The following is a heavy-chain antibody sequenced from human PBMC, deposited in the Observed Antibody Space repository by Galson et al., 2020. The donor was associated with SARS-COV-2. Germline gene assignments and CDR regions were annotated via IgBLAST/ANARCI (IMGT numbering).Heavy chain of an antibody. Sequence: ASETLSLTCTVSGYSISSGYYWGWIRQPPGKGQEWIGSIYHSGSTYYNPSLKSRVTISVDTSKNQFSLKLSSVTAADTAVYYCARADSSGDYVLYYYYYYGMDVWCQGTTVTVSS. D-gene: IGHD4-17*01. V-gene: IGHV4-38-2*02. CDR2: IYHSGST. CDR3: ARADSSGDYVLYYYYYYGMDV. CDR1: GYSISSGYY. J-gene: IGHJ6*02.